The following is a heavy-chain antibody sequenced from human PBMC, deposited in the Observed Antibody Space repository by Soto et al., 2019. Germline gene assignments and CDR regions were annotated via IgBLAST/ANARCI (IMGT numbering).Heavy chain of an antibody. D-gene: IGHD2-15*01. V-gene: IGHV1-69*05. J-gene: IGHJ4*02. CDR3: ARGPGGPDGPGDY. CDR2: IIPIFGTA. CDR1: GYTFSSYY. Sequence: SGKVSCKASGYTFSSYYLQWVRRAPGQGLEWIGGIIPIFGTANYAQKFQGRLTITRDKSATTAYMELSSLRSEDAAVYYCARGPGGPDGPGDYWGQGTRVTVS.